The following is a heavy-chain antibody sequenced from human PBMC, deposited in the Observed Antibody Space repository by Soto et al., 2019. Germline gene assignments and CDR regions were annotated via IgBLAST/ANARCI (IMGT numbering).Heavy chain of an antibody. V-gene: IGHV3-23*01. CDR2: SSGSGGST. CDR1: GFTFSSYA. J-gene: IGHJ4*02. CDR3: AKDYDYGDYVDYFDY. Sequence: GGSLTLSCAASGFTFSSYALSWVRQAPWKGLEWVSASSGSGGSTYYADSVKGRFTISRDNAKTTLYLQMNSLRAEDTAVYYCAKDYDYGDYVDYFDYWGQGTLVTVSS. D-gene: IGHD4-17*01.